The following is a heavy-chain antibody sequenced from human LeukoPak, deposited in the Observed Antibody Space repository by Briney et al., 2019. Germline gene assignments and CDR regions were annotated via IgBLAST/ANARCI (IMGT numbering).Heavy chain of an antibody. CDR1: GFSFSTYA. J-gene: IGHJ4*02. D-gene: IGHD6-19*01. V-gene: IGHV3-23*01. CDR2: ISGGGGST. CDR3: FDIAAVAGKDY. Sequence: PGGSLRLSCTASGFSFSTYAMNWVRQAPGKGLEWVSTISGGGGSTYYADSVKGRFTISRDNSKNTLYPQMNSLRAEDTAVYYCFDIAAVAGKDYWGQGTLVTVSS.